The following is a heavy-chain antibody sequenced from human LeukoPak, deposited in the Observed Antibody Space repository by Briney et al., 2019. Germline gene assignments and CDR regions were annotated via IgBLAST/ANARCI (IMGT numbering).Heavy chain of an antibody. D-gene: IGHD3-3*01. CDR3: ARDGDVLRFLEWFIPHAFDI. CDR1: GFTFSTYA. CDR2: ISGSNPGT. J-gene: IGHJ3*02. V-gene: IGHV3-23*01. Sequence: GGSLRLSCAASGFTFSTYAMSWVRQTPGKGLEWVAAISGSNPGTYHANSVRGRFTISRDNSKNTLHLQMNGLRAEDTAIYYCARDGDVLRFLEWFIPHAFDIWGQGTMVTVSS.